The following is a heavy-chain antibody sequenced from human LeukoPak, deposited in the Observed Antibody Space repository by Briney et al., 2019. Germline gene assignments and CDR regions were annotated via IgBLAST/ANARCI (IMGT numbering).Heavy chain of an antibody. CDR2: IYSGGST. CDR3: ARPYSSGWSLPFDY. Sequence: GGSLRLSCAASGFTVSSNYMSWVRQAPGKGLEWVSVIYSGGSTYYADSVKGRFTISRDNSKNTLFLQMNSLRSEDTAMYYCARPYSSGWSLPFDYWGQGTLVTVSS. CDR1: GFTVSSNY. D-gene: IGHD6-19*01. V-gene: IGHV3-66*02. J-gene: IGHJ4*02.